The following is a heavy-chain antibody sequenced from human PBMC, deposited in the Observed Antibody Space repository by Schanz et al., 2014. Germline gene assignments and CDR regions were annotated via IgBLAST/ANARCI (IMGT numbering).Heavy chain of an antibody. V-gene: IGHV4-59*01. CDR2: ISYSGST. CDR3: ARDKSGTYYTIDL. CDR1: GGSISSSF. D-gene: IGHD1-26*01. J-gene: IGHJ5*02. Sequence: QVKLQESGPGLVKPSETLSLTCNVSGGSISSSFWSWIRQRPGKGLEWIGYISYSGSTNYSPSLKSRVTISLDTCNNQISLKLRSVSAADTAVYDCARDKSGTYYTIDLWGPGTQVTVSS.